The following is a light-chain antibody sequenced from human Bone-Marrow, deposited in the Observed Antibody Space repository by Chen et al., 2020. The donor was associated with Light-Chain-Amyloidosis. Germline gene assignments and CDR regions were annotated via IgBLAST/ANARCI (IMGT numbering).Light chain of an antibody. CDR3: QSADSSGTYEVI. Sequence: SYELTQPPSVSVSPGQTARFTCSGDDLPTKYAYWYQQQPGQAPVLVIHRDTERPSGISERFSGSSSGTTATLTISGVQAEDEADYHCQSADSSGTYEVIFGGGTKLTVL. CDR2: RDT. V-gene: IGLV3-25*03. CDR1: DLPTKY. J-gene: IGLJ2*01.